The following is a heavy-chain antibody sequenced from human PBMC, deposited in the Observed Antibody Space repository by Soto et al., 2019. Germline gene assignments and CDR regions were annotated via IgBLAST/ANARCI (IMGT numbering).Heavy chain of an antibody. CDR3: ARDIASPGGDYFDS. CDR1: GFTFRNYN. D-gene: IGHD2-21*01. Sequence: EVQLVESGGGLVKAGGSLRLFCTASGFTFRNYNMNWVRQAPGKGLEWVSSNSTGGAYLFYADSVKGRLTVSRDNAQNALFLQIDSPRAEDTAVYYCARDIASPGGDYFDSWGQGTLVTVSS. V-gene: IGHV3-21*06. J-gene: IGHJ4*02. CDR2: NSTGGAYL.